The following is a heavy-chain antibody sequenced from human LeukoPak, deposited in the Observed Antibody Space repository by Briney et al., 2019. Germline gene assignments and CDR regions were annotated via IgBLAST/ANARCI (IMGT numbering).Heavy chain of an antibody. D-gene: IGHD5-18*01. CDR3: ARTTEGGYTYDYFYYYYMDV. V-gene: IGHV4-61*01. CDR2: IYYSGST. J-gene: IGHJ6*03. Sequence: SETLSLTCTVSGYSISSGYYWGWIRQPPGKGLEWIGYIYYSGSTNYNPSLKSRVTISVDSSKNQFSLKLSSVTAADTAVYYCARTTEGGYTYDYFYYYYMDVWGKGTTVTISS. CDR1: GYSISSGYY.